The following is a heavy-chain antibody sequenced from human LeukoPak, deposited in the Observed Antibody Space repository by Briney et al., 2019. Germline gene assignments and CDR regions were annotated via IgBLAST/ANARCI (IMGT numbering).Heavy chain of an antibody. Sequence: PGGSLRLSCAASGFSFISYNMNWVRQAPGKGLEWVSSITTTNTYIYYADSVKGRFTFSSDNSKNTLSLQMNSLRAEDTAVYYCARGGTTGSLGHFDYWGQGTLVTVSS. J-gene: IGHJ4*02. D-gene: IGHD1-1*01. CDR2: ITTTNTYI. CDR1: GFSFISYN. CDR3: ARGGTTGSLGHFDY. V-gene: IGHV3-21*01.